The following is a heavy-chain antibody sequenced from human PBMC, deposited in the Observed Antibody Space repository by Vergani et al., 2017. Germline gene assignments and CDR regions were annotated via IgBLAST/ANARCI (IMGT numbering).Heavy chain of an antibody. V-gene: IGHV3-21*01. CDR1: GFTFSSYS. Sequence: EVQLVESGGGLVKRGGSLRLSCAASGFTFSSYSMNWVRQAPGKGLEWVSSISISSSYIHYSYSQKGRCTISRDNAKSSLYLQMNGLGAEDTCVYYCARDRYYIGSGSYPYFYYYGLDVWGQGTAVTVSS. CDR2: ISISSSYI. CDR3: ARDRYYIGSGSYPYFYYYGLDV. J-gene: IGHJ6*02. D-gene: IGHD3-10*01.